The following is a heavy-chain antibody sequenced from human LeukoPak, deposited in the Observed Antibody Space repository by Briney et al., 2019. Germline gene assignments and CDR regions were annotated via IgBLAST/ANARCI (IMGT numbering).Heavy chain of an antibody. Sequence: SETLSLTCTVSGGSISSSSYYWGWIRQPPGKGLEWIGSIYYSGSTKYNPSLKSRVTISVDTSKNQFSLKLSSVTAADTAVYYCARDSPRIGWFDPWGQGTLVTVSS. CDR3: ARDSPRIGWFDP. V-gene: IGHV4-39*07. D-gene: IGHD2-21*01. J-gene: IGHJ5*02. CDR1: GGSISSSSYY. CDR2: IYYSGST.